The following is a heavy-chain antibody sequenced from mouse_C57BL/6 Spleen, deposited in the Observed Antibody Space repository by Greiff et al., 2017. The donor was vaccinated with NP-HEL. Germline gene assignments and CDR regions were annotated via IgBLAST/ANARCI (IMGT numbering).Heavy chain of an antibody. CDR1: GFTFSSYT. CDR2: ISGGGGNT. J-gene: IGHJ4*01. CDR3: ARHGLELLRGAMDY. Sequence: EVHLVESGGGLVKPGGSLKLSCAASGFTFSSYTMSWVRQTPEKRLEWVATISGGGGNTYYPDSVKGRFTISRDNAKNTLYLQMSSLRSEDTALYYCARHGLELLRGAMDYWGQGTSVTVSS. V-gene: IGHV5-9*01. D-gene: IGHD1-1*01.